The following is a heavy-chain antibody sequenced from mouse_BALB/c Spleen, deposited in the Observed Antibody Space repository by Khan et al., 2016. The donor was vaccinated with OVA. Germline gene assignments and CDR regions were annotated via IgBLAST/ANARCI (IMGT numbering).Heavy chain of an antibody. CDR1: GYTFTSYW. Sequence: QIQLVQSGAELAKPGASVKMSCKASGYTFTSYWMHWVKQRPGQGLEWIGYINPSTGYTEYNQRFKDKATLTADKSPSTAYMQLSSLTSEESAVYYCANHGSSSAWLTYWGQGTLVTVSA. J-gene: IGHJ3*01. CDR3: ANHGSSSAWLTY. CDR2: INPSTGYT. V-gene: IGHV1-7*01. D-gene: IGHD1-1*01.